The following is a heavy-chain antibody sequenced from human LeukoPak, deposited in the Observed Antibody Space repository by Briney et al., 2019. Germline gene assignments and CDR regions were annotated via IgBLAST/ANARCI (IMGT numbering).Heavy chain of an antibody. V-gene: IGHV3-7*01. CDR1: GLTFSRDW. J-gene: IGHJ4*02. Sequence: GGSLRLSCEASGLTFSRDWMGWVRQAPGKGLEWVANIRQDGGETYYGDSVKGRFTISRDNAKNSLYLQMNSLRAEDTAVYYCARDPLAKYSGSYFAWGQGTLVTVSS. CDR3: ARDPLAKYSGSYFA. D-gene: IGHD1-26*01. CDR2: IRQDGGET.